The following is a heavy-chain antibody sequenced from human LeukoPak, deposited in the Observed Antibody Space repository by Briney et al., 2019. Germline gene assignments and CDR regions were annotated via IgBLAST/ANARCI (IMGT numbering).Heavy chain of an antibody. CDR3: AKDPEVDYDSSGPTFDY. V-gene: IGHV3-23*01. J-gene: IGHJ4*02. D-gene: IGHD3-22*01. CDR1: GFTFSSYG. Sequence: GGSLRLSCAASGFTFSSYGMSWVRQAPGKGLEWVSDISGSGGSTYYADSVKGRFTISRDNSKNTLYLQMNSLRAEDTAVYYCAKDPEVDYDSSGPTFDYWGQGTLVTVSS. CDR2: ISGSGGST.